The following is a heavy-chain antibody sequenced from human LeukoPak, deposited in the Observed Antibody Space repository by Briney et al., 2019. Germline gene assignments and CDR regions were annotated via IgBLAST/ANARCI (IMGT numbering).Heavy chain of an antibody. CDR1: GFSFTAYS. J-gene: IGHJ4*02. Sequence: GGSLRLSCAASGFSFTAYSMNWVRQAPGRGREWISYIGPGGDIYYADSVTGRFTVSRDTAKTSLYLQMNGLRVEDTAVYYCARRFDSWGQGTLVTVSS. V-gene: IGHV3-48*01. CDR2: IGPGGDI. CDR3: ARRFDS.